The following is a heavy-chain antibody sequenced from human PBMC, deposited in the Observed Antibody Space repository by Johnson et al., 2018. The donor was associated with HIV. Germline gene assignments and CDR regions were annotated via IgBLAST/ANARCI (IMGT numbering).Heavy chain of an antibody. CDR3: ARDTVRGELELPDGFDI. CDR1: GFTVSSNY. D-gene: IGHD1-7*01. CDR2: IYSGGST. Sequence: VQLVESGGGLIQPGGSLRLSCAASGFTVSSNYMSWVRQAPGKGLEWVSVIYSGGSTYYTVSVKGRFTISRDNSKNTLYLQMNSLRAEDTAVYYCARDTVRGELELPDGFDIWGQGTMVTVSS. V-gene: IGHV3-53*01. J-gene: IGHJ3*02.